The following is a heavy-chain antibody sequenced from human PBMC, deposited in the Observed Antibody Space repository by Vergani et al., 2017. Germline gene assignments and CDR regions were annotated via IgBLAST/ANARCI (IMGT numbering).Heavy chain of an antibody. CDR1: GYTFIGYY. Sequence: QVQLVQSGAEVKKPGASMKVSCKASGYTFIGYYMHWVRQAPGQGLEWMGWINPNSGGTNYAQKFQGRVTMTRDTSISTAYMELSRLRSDDTAVYYCSCSRSLDYYYGMDVWGQGTTVTVSS. D-gene: IGHD2-15*01. J-gene: IGHJ6*02. V-gene: IGHV1-2*02. CDR2: INPNSGGT. CDR3: SCSRSLDYYYGMDV.